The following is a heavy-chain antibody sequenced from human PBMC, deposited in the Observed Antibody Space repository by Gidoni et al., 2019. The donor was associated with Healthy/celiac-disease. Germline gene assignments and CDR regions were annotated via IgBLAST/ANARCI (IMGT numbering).Heavy chain of an antibody. J-gene: IGHJ4*02. V-gene: IGHV1-18*04. CDR3: ARQTSEYSSGWYALLTYPAEYYFDY. CDR1: GYTFTSYG. D-gene: IGHD6-19*01. Sequence: QVQLLQSGAEVQKPGASVKISCKASGYTFTSYGIRWVRQAPGQGLEWMGWISAYNGNTNYAQKLQGRVPMTTDTSTSTAYMELRSLRSDDTAVYYCARQTSEYSSGWYALLTYPAEYYFDYWGQGTLVTVSS. CDR2: ISAYNGNT.